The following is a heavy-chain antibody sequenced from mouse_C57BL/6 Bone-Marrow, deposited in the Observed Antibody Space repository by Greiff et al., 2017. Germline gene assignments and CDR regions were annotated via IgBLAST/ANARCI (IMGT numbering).Heavy chain of an antibody. CDR1: GFTFSDAW. CDR2: IRNKANNHAT. Sequence: VQLKESGGGLVQPGGSMKLSCAASGFTFSDAWMDWVRQSPEKGLEWVAEIRNKANNHATYYAESVKGRFTISRDDSKSSVYLQMNSLRAEDTGIYYCTRPGRRGGSFAYWGQGTLVTVSA. CDR3: TRPGRRGGSFAY. V-gene: IGHV6-6*01. J-gene: IGHJ3*01. D-gene: IGHD3-1*01.